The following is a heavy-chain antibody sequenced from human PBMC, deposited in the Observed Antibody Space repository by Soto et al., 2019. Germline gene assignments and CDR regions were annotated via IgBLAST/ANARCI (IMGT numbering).Heavy chain of an antibody. Sequence: QVQLQESGPGLVKPSETLSLTCTVSGGSISSYYWSWIRQPPGKGLEWIGYIYYSGSTNYNPSLKSRVTISVDTSKNQFSLKLSSVTAADTAVYYCAREGRSSSWYGMDVWGQGTTVTVSS. CDR1: GGSISSYY. CDR3: AREGRSSSWYGMDV. V-gene: IGHV4-59*01. D-gene: IGHD6-13*01. J-gene: IGHJ6*02. CDR2: IYYSGST.